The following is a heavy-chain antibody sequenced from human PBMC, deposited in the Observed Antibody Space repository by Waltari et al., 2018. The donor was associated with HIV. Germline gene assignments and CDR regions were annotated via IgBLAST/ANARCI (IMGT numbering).Heavy chain of an antibody. V-gene: IGHV3-7*01. CDR3: VRYCSGSTSYPEFDY. J-gene: IGHJ4*02. CDR2: IEQHASEK. D-gene: IGHD2-15*01. Sequence: EVQLVESGGGLVQPGGSLRLSCAASGFIFNTYWMSWVSQSPGKGREWVANIEQHASEKYDVDSVKGRYTISRDNARNSLYRQRNSLGAEDTAVYYCVRYCSGSTSYPEFDYWGQGTLVTVSS. CDR1: GFIFNTYW.